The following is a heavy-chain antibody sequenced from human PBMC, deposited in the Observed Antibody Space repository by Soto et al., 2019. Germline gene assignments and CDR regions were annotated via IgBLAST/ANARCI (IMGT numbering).Heavy chain of an antibody. CDR3: ARESGGATATLDYYYFYMDV. Sequence: QVQLVQSGAEVKKPGASVTVSCWSSGDTFNDYYIHWVRQAPGQGLEWMGWINPNSGVTKYAQKFQGWVSMTRDTSIRTVYMQLSRLRSDDTAVYYCARESGGATATLDYYYFYMDVWGTGTTVTVSS. CDR1: GDTFNDYY. J-gene: IGHJ6*03. CDR2: INPNSGVT. D-gene: IGHD2-15*01. V-gene: IGHV1-2*04.